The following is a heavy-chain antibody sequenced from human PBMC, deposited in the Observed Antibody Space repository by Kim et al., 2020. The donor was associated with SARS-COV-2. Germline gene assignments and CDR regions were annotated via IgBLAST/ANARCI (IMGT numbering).Heavy chain of an antibody. D-gene: IGHD2-21*02. Sequence: YADSLQGRFTISRDNAKNSLYLQMNSLRDEDTAVYYCAREALTGGGDDAYWGHGTLVTVSS. V-gene: IGHV3-48*02. CDR3: AREALTGGGDDAY. J-gene: IGHJ4*01.